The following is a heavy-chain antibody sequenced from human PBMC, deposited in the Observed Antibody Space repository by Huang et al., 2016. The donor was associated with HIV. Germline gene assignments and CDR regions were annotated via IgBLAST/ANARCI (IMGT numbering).Heavy chain of an antibody. CDR2: ISTNNGDT. J-gene: IGHJ4*02. D-gene: IGHD3-22*01. Sequence: QVQLVQSGGEVKKPGASVQVSCKASDYTFTSYGISWVRQAPGEGLEWMGWISTNNGDTNYAQKFQGRVTRTTDTATSNAYMELRSLRSDDTAVYYCGGSSGYWSFDYWGQGTLVTVSS. V-gene: IGHV1-18*04. CDR1: DYTFTSYG. CDR3: GGSSGYWSFDY.